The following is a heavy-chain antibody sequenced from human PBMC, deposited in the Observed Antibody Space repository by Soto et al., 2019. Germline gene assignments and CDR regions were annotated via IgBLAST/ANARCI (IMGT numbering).Heavy chain of an antibody. CDR1: GYIFVNYG. D-gene: IGHD3-16*01. V-gene: IGHV1-18*03. CDR2: ISPYTGNT. Sequence: QVQLVQSGDEVKKPGASVKVSCKASGYIFVNYGIAWVRQAPGQGLEWMGWISPYTGNTHSATKIQGRLTMTTDTSTSTAYMDLGSLTSDDMALYYCVMVDNYVTPTPQDVWGQGTTVTVSS. CDR3: VMVDNYVTPTPQDV. J-gene: IGHJ6*02.